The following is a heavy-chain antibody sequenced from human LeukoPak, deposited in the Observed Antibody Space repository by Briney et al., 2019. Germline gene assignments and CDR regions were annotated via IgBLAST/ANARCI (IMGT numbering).Heavy chain of an antibody. CDR2: INTDGTNT. D-gene: IGHD1-26*01. J-gene: IGHJ6*02. CDR1: GFTFRSYW. CDR3: ARITSWSPYGMDV. Sequence: PGGSLRLSCAASGFTFRSYWLHWVRQAPGKGLVWVSRINTDGTNTHYADSVNGRFTISRDNAKDTLYLQMDSLRADDTAVYYCARITSWSPYGMDVWGQGTTVTVSS. V-gene: IGHV3-74*01.